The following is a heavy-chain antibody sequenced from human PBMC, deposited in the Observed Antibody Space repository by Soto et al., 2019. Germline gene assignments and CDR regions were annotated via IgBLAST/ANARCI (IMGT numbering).Heavy chain of an antibody. D-gene: IGHD2-15*01. CDR1: GYSFTSYW. CDR2: IYPGDSDT. CDR3: ARQVYGCSGGSCYYYYYGMDV. J-gene: IGHJ6*02. V-gene: IGHV5-51*01. Sequence: PGESLKISCKGSGYSFTSYWIGWVRQMPGKGLEWMGIIYPGDSDTRYSPSFQGQVTISADKSISTAYLQWSSLKASDTAMYYCARQVYGCSGGSCYYYYYGMDVWGQGTTVTVSS.